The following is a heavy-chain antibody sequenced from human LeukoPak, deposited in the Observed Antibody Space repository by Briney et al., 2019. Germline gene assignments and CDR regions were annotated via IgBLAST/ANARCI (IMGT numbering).Heavy chain of an antibody. CDR1: GGSISSNAYY. CDR2: IYSSVST. D-gene: IGHD3-16*01. J-gene: IGHJ4*02. CDR3: ARDSGELLGIDY. Sequence: SETLSLTCTVSGGSISSNAYYWAWIRQPPGKGLEWIGSIYSSVSTYYNPSLKSRVTISVDTSKNQFSLRLSSVTAADTALYYCARDSGELLGIDYWGQGTLVTVSS. V-gene: IGHV4-39*02.